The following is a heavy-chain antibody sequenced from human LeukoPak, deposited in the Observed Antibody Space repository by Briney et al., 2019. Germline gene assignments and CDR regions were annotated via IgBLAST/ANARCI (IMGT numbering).Heavy chain of an antibody. CDR3: ARFRDSGDWNTFDI. CDR2: TYYRSKWYN. V-gene: IGHV6-1*01. Sequence: SQTLSLTCAISGDSVSSNSAAWNWIRQSPSRGLEWLGRTYYRSKWYNDYAVSVKSRITVNPDTSKNQFSLQLNSVTPEDTALYYCARFRDSGDWNTFDIWGQGTMVTVSS. D-gene: IGHD2-21*02. J-gene: IGHJ3*02. CDR1: GDSVSSNSAA.